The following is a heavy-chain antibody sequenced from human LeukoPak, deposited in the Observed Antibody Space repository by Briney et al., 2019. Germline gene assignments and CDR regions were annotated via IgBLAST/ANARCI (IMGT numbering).Heavy chain of an antibody. CDR3: AKDGGPPQIAVVITFLFDY. Sequence: GGSLRLSCAASGFTFSSYAMSWVRQAPGKGLEWVSAISGSGGSTYYADSVKGRLTISRDNSKNTLYLQMNSLRAEDTAVYYCAKDGGPPQIAVVITFLFDYWGQGTLVTVSS. CDR1: GFTFSSYA. J-gene: IGHJ4*02. V-gene: IGHV3-23*01. D-gene: IGHD3-22*01. CDR2: ISGSGGST.